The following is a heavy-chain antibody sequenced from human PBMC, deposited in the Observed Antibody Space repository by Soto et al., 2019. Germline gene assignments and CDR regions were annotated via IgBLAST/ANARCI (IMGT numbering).Heavy chain of an antibody. CDR3: AHRRCSGNSCYPFDY. Sequence: QITLKESGPTLMKPTQTLTLTCTFSGFSLSTSGVSVGWIRQPPGKALEWLALIYWDDDKRYRPSLKSRLTITKDTSKSQVVLTMTNMDPVDTATYYCAHRRCSGNSCYPFDYWGQGTLVTVSS. CDR2: IYWDDDK. V-gene: IGHV2-5*02. D-gene: IGHD2-2*01. CDR1: GFSLSTSGVS. J-gene: IGHJ4*02.